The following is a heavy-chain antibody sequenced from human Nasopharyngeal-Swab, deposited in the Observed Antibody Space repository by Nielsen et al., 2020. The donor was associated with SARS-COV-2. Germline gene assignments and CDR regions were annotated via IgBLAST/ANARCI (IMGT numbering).Heavy chain of an antibody. CDR2: ISYDGSNK. D-gene: IGHD3-22*01. CDR1: GFTFSSYT. CDR3: AGTPLDSSGYYYAFHY. J-gene: IGHJ4*02. Sequence: GESLKISCAASGFTFSSYTMHWVRQAPGKGLEWVAVISYDGSNKYYADSVKGRFTISRDISKNTLYLQMNSLRAEDTAVFYCAGTPLDSSGYYYAFHYWGRGTLVTVSS. V-gene: IGHV3-30-3*01.